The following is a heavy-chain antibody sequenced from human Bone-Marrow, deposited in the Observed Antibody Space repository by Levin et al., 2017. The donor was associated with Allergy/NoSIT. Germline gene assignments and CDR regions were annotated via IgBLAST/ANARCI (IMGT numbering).Heavy chain of an antibody. CDR3: ARDLRGYAMDV. CDR2: ISLGSDAI. CDR1: GFTFSGHH. J-gene: IGHJ6*02. V-gene: IGHV3-48*01. Sequence: GESLKISCAASGFTFSGHHMDWVRQAPGKGLEWVSYISLGSDAIYYADSVKGRFTISRDNAKNSLYLQMNSLRAEDTAVYYCARDLRGYAMDVWGRGTTVTVSS. D-gene: IGHD3-10*01.